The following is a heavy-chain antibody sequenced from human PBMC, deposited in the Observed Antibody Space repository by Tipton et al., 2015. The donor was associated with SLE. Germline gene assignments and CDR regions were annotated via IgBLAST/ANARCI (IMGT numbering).Heavy chain of an antibody. CDR2: ISYDGSEV. J-gene: IGHJ3*01. D-gene: IGHD3-3*01. Sequence: SLRLSCAASGFTFSSHTMHWVRQAPGKGLERVTMISYDGSEVYYADSAKGRFTISRDNSKNTLFLQMDSLRVEDTAVYYCARHAYDFWRGFYHHVFDVWGQGTILTVSS. CDR1: GFTFSSHT. CDR3: ARHAYDFWRGFYHHVFDV. V-gene: IGHV3-30*04.